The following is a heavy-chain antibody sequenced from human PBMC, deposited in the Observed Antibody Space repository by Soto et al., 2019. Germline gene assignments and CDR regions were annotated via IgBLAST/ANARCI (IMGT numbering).Heavy chain of an antibody. Sequence: SVKVSCKASGGPFSSHTISWVRQAPGQGLEWMGGIIPLYGTSNYAQNFQDRVTITADESTSTAYMELSSLRSDDTAVYYCALGTTVVAFYYYYGMDVWGQGTTVT. CDR2: IIPLYGTS. CDR1: GGPFSSHT. J-gene: IGHJ6*02. D-gene: IGHD4-4*01. V-gene: IGHV1-69*13. CDR3: ALGTTVVAFYYYYGMDV.